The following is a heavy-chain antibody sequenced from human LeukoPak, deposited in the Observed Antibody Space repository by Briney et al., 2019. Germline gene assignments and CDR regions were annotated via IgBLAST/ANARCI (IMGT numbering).Heavy chain of an antibody. D-gene: IGHD3-10*01. Sequence: PSETLSLTCTVSGGSISSRYWSWIRQSPGKGLEWIANIDYSGSTNYNPSLKSRVTTSLDTSKNQFSLKLTSVTAADTALYYCARTGAGHYGSGSSHHPFDYWGQGLLVPSPQ. CDR3: ARTGAGHYGSGSSHHPFDY. CDR1: GGSISSRY. J-gene: IGHJ4*02. V-gene: IGHV4-59*11. CDR2: IDYSGST.